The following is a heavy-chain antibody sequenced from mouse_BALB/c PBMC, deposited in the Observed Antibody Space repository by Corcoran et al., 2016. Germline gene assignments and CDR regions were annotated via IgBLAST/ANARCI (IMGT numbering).Heavy chain of an antibody. CDR2: ISYDGSN. Sequence: DVQLQESGPGLVKPSQSLSLTCSVTGYSITSGYYWNWIRQFPGNKLEWMGYISYDGSNNYNPSLKNRISITRDTSKNQFFLKLNSVTTEDTATYYCARGILGNYAMDYWGQGTSVTVSS. CDR3: ARGILGNYAMDY. CDR1: GYSITSGYY. D-gene: IGHD3-3*01. V-gene: IGHV3-6*02. J-gene: IGHJ4*01.